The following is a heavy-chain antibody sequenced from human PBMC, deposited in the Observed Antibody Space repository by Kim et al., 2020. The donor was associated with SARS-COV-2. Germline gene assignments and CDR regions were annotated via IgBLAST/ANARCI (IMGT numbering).Heavy chain of an antibody. J-gene: IGHJ5*02. V-gene: IGHV3-11*03. D-gene: IGHD1-26*01. CDR1: GFTFSDYY. CDR2: ISSSSSYT. CDR3: ARNSGSFPFSWFDP. Sequence: GGSLRLSCAASGFTFSDYYMSWIRQAPGKGLEWVSYISSSSSYTNYADSVKGRFTISRDNAKNSLYLQMNSLRAEDTAVYYCARNSGSFPFSWFDPWGQGTLVTVSS.